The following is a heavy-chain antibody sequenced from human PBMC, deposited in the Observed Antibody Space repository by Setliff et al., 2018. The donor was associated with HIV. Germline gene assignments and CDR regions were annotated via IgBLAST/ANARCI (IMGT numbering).Heavy chain of an antibody. Sequence: PSETLSLTCAVSGYSISSGYYWGWLRQPPGKGLEWIGSMYDSGSTYYNPSLKSRVTMSVDTSKNQFSLKLSSVTAADTAVYYCARRSGWSLDYWGQGTLVTVSS. CDR3: ARRSGWSLDY. CDR1: GYSISSGYY. V-gene: IGHV4-38-2*01. D-gene: IGHD6-19*01. J-gene: IGHJ4*02. CDR2: MYDSGST.